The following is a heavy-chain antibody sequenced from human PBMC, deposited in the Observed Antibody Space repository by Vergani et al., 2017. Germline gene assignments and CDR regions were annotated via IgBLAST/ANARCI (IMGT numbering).Heavy chain of an antibody. V-gene: IGHV3-23*01. J-gene: IGHJ4*02. Sequence: EVQLLESGGGLVQPGGSLRLSCAASGFTFSSYAMSWVRQAPGKGLEWVSAISGSGGSTYYADSVKGRFTISRDNAKNSLYLQMNSLRAEDTAVYYCASVGKSGQGSYWGQGTLVTVSS. CDR2: ISGSGGST. D-gene: IGHD3-3*01. CDR3: ASVGKSGQGSY. CDR1: GFTFSSYA.